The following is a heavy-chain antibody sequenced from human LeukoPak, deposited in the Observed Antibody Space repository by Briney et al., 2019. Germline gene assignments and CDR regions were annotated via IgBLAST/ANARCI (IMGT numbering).Heavy chain of an antibody. CDR3: ATSPSVTHTRDP. V-gene: IGHV1-2*02. Sequence: ASVKVSCKASGYGFSDVYFNWVRQAPGQGLEWMGWINPHSGATNYAQRFQGRVSMDASIDTAYMELSRLTSDDTAVYYCATSPSVTHTRDPWGQGTLVTVSS. CDR2: INPHSGAT. CDR1: GYGFSDVY. D-gene: IGHD5/OR15-5a*01. J-gene: IGHJ5*02.